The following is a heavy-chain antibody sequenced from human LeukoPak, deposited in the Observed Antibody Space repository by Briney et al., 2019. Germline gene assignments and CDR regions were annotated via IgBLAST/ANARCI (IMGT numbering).Heavy chain of an antibody. D-gene: IGHD3-10*01. Sequence: GGSLRLSCAASGFSFSSYGMQWVRLAPGKGLEWVARISYDESNEYYADSVKGRFTISRDNSKNTLFLQMNSLRAEDTAVYYCARDTYYFGSGSTLWTPDWGQGTLVTVSS. J-gene: IGHJ4*02. CDR1: GFSFSSYG. V-gene: IGHV3-30*03. CDR2: ISYDESNE. CDR3: ARDTYYFGSGSTLWTPD.